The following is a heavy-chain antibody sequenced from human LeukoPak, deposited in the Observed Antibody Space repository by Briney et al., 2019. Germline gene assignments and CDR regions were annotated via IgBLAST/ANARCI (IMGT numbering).Heavy chain of an antibody. D-gene: IGHD3-22*01. CDR2: IYTSGST. J-gene: IGHJ4*02. V-gene: IGHV4-4*07. CDR1: GGSISSYY. Sequence: SETLSLTCTVSGGSISSYYWSWIRQPAGKGLEWIGRIYTSGSTNYNPSLKSRVTISVDTSKNQFSLKLSSVTAADTAVYYCARQENDYYDSSGSFDYWGQGTLVTVSS. CDR3: ARQENDYYDSSGSFDY.